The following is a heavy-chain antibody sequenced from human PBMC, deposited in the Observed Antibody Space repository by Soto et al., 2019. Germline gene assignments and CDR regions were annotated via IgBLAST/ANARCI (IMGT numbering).Heavy chain of an antibody. D-gene: IGHD1-7*01. J-gene: IGHJ5*02. V-gene: IGHV5-10-1*01. CDR2: IDPRDSYT. CDR3: AREKCALELFNWLDP. Sequence: GESLKISCEASGYSFTTYWISWVRQMPGKGLEWMGAIDPRDSYTKYSPSFQGHVTISVDKSISTAYLQCNSLKASDTAIYYRAREKCALELFNWLDPWGQGTLVTVSS. CDR1: GYSFTTYW.